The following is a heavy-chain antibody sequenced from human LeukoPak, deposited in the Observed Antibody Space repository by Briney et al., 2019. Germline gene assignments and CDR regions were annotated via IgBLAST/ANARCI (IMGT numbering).Heavy chain of an antibody. CDR3: ARGPEYYGGNSKHFDY. Sequence: SETLSLTCAVYAGSFSGYYWSWLRQTPGKGLEWVGEINYTGSTNYNTSLKSLVTISVDTSTNQFSLKLSSVTAADTAVYYCARGPEYYGGNSKHFDYWGQGTLVSVS. CDR1: AGSFSGYY. V-gene: IGHV4-34*01. D-gene: IGHD4-23*01. J-gene: IGHJ4*02. CDR2: INYTGST.